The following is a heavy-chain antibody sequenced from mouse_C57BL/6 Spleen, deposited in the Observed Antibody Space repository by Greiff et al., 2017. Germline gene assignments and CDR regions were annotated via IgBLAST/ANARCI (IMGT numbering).Heavy chain of an antibody. CDR1: GFTFSSYA. D-gene: IGHD4-1*01. J-gene: IGHJ1*03. Sequence: EVKLVESGGGLVKPGGSLKLSCAASGFTFSSYAMSWVRQTPEKRLEWVATISDGGSYTYYPDNVKGRFTISRDNAKNNLYLQMSHLKSEDTAMYDCARDTNWDWYFDVWGTGTTVTVSS. CDR2: ISDGGSYT. CDR3: ARDTNWDWYFDV. V-gene: IGHV5-4*01.